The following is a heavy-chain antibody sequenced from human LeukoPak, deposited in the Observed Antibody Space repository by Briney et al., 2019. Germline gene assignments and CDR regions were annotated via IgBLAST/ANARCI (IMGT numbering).Heavy chain of an antibody. V-gene: IGHV4-39*07. J-gene: IGHJ6*03. D-gene: IGHD6-19*01. CDR1: GGSISSSSYY. CDR3: ARVKEFQQWLVRLYYMDV. Sequence: PSETLSLTCTVSGGSISSSSYYWGWIRQPPGKGLEWIGSIYYSGSTYYNPSLKSRVTISVDTSKNQFSLKLSSVTAADTAVYYCARVKEFQQWLVRLYYMDVWGKGTTVTVSS. CDR2: IYYSGST.